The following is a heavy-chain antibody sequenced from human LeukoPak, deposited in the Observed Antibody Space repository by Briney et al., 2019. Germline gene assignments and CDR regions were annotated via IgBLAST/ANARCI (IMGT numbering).Heavy chain of an antibody. CDR1: GFTFSSYW. D-gene: IGHD5-12*01. J-gene: IGHJ3*02. V-gene: IGHV3-7*04. CDR3: ARGYSGYDSDAFDI. Sequence: PGGSLRLSCAASGFTFSSYWMSWVRQAPGKGLEWVANIKQDGSEKYYVDSVKGRFTISRDNAKNSLYLQMNSLRAEDTAVYYCARGYSGYDSDAFDIWGQGTMVTVSS. CDR2: IKQDGSEK.